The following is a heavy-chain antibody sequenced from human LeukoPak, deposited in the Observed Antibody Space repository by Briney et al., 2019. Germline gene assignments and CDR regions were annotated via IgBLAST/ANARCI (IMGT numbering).Heavy chain of an antibody. D-gene: IGHD3-10*01. CDR2: ISSSSSYI. CDR3: TRWDRGYYYGSGRPSRSDY. CDR1: GFTFSSYS. J-gene: IGHJ4*02. V-gene: IGHV3-21*01. Sequence: GGSLRLSCAASGFTFSSYSMNWVRQAPGKGLEWVSSISSSSSYIYYADSVKGRFTISRDNAKNSLYLQMNSLRAEDTAVYYCTRWDRGYYYGSGRPSRSDYWGQGTLVTVPS.